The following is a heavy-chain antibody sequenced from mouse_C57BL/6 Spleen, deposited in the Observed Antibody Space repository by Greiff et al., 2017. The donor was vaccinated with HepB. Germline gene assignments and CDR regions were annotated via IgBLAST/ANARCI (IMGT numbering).Heavy chain of an antibody. CDR3: ARETTVVARDYYAMDY. CDR1: GYTFTSYT. V-gene: IGHV1-4*01. J-gene: IGHJ4*01. D-gene: IGHD1-1*01. CDR2: INPSSGYT. Sequence: QVQLQQSGAELARPGASVKMSCKASGYTFTSYTMPWVKQRPGQGLEWIGYINPSSGYTKYNQKFKDKATLTADKSSSTAYMQLSSLTSEDSAVYYCARETTVVARDYYAMDYWGQGTSVTVSS.